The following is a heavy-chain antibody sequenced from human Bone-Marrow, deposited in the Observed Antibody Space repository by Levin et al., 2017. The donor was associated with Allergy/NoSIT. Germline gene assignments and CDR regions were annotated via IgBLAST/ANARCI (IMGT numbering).Heavy chain of an antibody. CDR2: IYSSGST. J-gene: IGHJ4*02. CDR1: GGSINSATHY. D-gene: IGHD3-10*01. CDR3: ATDSALTMVRGGRF. V-gene: IGHV4-31*03. Sequence: SQTLSLTCTVSGGSINSATHYWSWIRQHPATGLEWIGYIYSSGSTSYNPSLRSRVSITVDTSRNRFSLHLTSVTAADTAIYYCATDSALTMVRGGRFWGRGTQVTVSS.